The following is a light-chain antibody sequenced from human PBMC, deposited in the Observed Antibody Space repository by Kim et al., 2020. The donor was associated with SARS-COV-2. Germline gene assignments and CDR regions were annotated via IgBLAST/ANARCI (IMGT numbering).Light chain of an antibody. CDR2: GAS. Sequence: LSPGERATLSCRASQSVSSSYLAWYQQKPGQAPRLLIYGASSRATGIPDRFSGSGSGTDFTLTISRLEPEDFAVYSCQQYVSSPYTFGQGTKLEI. CDR3: QQYVSSPYT. J-gene: IGKJ2*01. V-gene: IGKV3-20*01. CDR1: QSVSSSY.